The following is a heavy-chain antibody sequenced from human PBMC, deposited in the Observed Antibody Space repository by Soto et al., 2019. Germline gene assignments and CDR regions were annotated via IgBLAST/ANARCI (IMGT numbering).Heavy chain of an antibody. CDR2: IYSGGST. D-gene: IGHD6-19*01. CDR3: ARGSSGWYESYYYYYYMDV. Sequence: GGSLRLSCAASGFTVSSNYMSWVRQAPGKGLEWVSVIYSGGSTYYADSVKGRFTISRDNSKNTLYLQMNSLRAEDTAVYYCARGSSGWYESYYYYYYMDVWGKGTTVTVSS. CDR1: GFTVSSNY. V-gene: IGHV3-66*01. J-gene: IGHJ6*03.